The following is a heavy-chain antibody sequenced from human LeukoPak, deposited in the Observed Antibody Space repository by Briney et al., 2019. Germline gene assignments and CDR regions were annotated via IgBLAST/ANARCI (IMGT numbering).Heavy chain of an antibody. CDR3: ARDPIKHVDTAMGAGY. V-gene: IGHV4-39*02. CDR1: GGSISGTPYN. D-gene: IGHD5-18*01. Sequence: SETLSLTCIVSGGSISGTPYNCGWIRQPPGKGLEWIGNIYYSGSTYYNPSLKSRVTMSVDTSKKQFSLKLSSVTAADTAVYYCARDPIKHVDTAMGAGYWGQGTLVTVSS. J-gene: IGHJ4*02. CDR2: IYYSGST.